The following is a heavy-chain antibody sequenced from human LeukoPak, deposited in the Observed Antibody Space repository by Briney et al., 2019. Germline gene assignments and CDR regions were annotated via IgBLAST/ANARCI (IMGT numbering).Heavy chain of an antibody. D-gene: IGHD1-26*01. J-gene: IGHJ4*02. Sequence: GGSLRLSCAASGFTFSSCAMNWVRQAPGEGLEWVSTITGSGGTTYYADSVKGRFTISRDNSKNTLYLQMNSLRAEDTAVYYCAKVVGTSPFDYWGQGTLVTVSS. CDR1: GFTFSSCA. CDR2: ITGSGGTT. CDR3: AKVVGTSPFDY. V-gene: IGHV3-23*01.